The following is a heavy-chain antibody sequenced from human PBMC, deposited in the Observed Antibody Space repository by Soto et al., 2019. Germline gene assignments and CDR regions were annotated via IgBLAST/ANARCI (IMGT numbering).Heavy chain of an antibody. V-gene: IGHV3-33*01. J-gene: IGHJ6*02. D-gene: IGHD6-13*01. Sequence: QVQLVESGGGVVQPGRSLRLSCAASGFTFSSYGMHWVRQAPGKGLEWVAAIWYDGSNKYYADSVKGRFTISRDNSKNPLYLQMNRQRAEDTAVYYCARRLAAAGSGRYYYYGMDVWGQGTTVTGSS. CDR3: ARRLAAAGSGRYYYYGMDV. CDR1: GFTFSSYG. CDR2: IWYDGSNK.